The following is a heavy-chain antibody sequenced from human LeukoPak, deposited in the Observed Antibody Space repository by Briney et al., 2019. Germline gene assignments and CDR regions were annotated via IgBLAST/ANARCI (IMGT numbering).Heavy chain of an antibody. J-gene: IGHJ1*01. D-gene: IGHD1-26*01. CDR3: ARGIVGAPAYFQH. Sequence: ASVKVSCKASGYTFTSYGISWVRQPPGQGREWMGWISVYNGNTNYAQKLQGRVTTTTDTSTSKAYMERRSLRSDDTAVYYCARGIVGAPAYFQHWGQGTLGTVSS. CDR1: GYTFTSYG. V-gene: IGHV1-18*01. CDR2: ISVYNGNT.